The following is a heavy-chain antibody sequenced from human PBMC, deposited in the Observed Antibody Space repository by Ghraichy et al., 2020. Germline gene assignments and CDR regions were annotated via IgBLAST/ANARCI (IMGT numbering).Heavy chain of an antibody. V-gene: IGHV4-39*07. J-gene: IGHJ6*02. Sequence: SETLSLSCTVSGGSISRSNYYWGWIRQAPGKLEWIGSIYNRGSTNYNPSLKSRVTISGDTSKNQFSLKLSSVTAADTAVYYCASHAPILRYGMDVWGQGTTVTVSS. CDR3: ASHAPILRYGMDV. CDR1: GGSISRSNYY. CDR2: IYNRGST.